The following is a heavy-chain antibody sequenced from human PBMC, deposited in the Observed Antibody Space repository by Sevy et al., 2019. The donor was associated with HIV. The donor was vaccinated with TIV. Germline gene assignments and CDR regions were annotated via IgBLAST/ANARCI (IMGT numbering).Heavy chain of an antibody. Sequence: SETLSLTCSVSGGSITSGFYSWTWIRQPAGKGLEWIGHLYTNGSTNYNSSLKTRVTISVDTSKNQFSLKLNSVTAADTAVYYCARDRRNDYNGPAHYLDVWGKGTTVTVSS. J-gene: IGHJ6*03. CDR2: LYTNGST. CDR3: ARDRRNDYNGPAHYLDV. V-gene: IGHV4-61*09. D-gene: IGHD4-4*01. CDR1: GGSITSGFYS.